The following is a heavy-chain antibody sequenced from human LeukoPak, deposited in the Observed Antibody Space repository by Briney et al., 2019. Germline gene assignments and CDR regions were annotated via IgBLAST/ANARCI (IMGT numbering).Heavy chain of an antibody. Sequence: SETLSLTCTVSGGSISSSSYYWGSIRQPPGKGLEWIGSIYDSGSTYYNPSLKSRVTISVDTSKNQFSLKLSSVTAADTAVYYCARHPLYDYVWGSYAYYFDYWGQGTLVTVSS. V-gene: IGHV4-39*01. D-gene: IGHD3-16*01. CDR3: ARHPLYDYVWGSYAYYFDY. CDR2: IYDSGST. CDR1: GGSISSSSYY. J-gene: IGHJ4*02.